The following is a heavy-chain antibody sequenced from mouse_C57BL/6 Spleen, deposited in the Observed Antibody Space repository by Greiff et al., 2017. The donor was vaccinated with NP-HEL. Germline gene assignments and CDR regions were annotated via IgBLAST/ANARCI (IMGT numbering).Heavy chain of an antibody. V-gene: IGHV2-6-1*01. CDR1: GFSLTSYG. CDR3: ARHDKSYYGNYDAMDY. D-gene: IGHD2-1*01. J-gene: IGHJ4*01. CDR2: IWSDGST. Sequence: VQLQESGPGLVAPSQSLSITCTVSGFSLTSYGVHWVRQPPGKGLEWLVVIWSDGSTTYNSALKSRLSISKDNSKSQVFLKMNSLQTDDTAMYYCARHDKSYYGNYDAMDYWGQGTSVTVSS.